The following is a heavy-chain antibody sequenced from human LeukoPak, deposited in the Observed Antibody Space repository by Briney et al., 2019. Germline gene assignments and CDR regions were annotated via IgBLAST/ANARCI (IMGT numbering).Heavy chain of an antibody. D-gene: IGHD1-26*01. CDR3: ARDGRELLGAFDI. V-gene: IGHV3-33*01. Sequence: GRSLRLSCVASGFTFSSYGMHWVRQAPGKGLEWVAVIWYDGSNKYYADSVKGRFTISRDNSKNTLYLQMNSLRAEDTAVYYCARDGRELLGAFDIWGQGTMVTVSS. CDR2: IWYDGSNK. J-gene: IGHJ3*02. CDR1: GFTFSSYG.